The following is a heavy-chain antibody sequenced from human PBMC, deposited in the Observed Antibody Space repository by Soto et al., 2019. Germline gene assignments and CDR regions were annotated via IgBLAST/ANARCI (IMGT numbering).Heavy chain of an antibody. V-gene: IGHV4-34*01. CDR2: INHSGST. Sequence: SETLSLTCAVYGGSFSGYYWSWIRQPPGKGLERIGEINHSGSTNYNPSLKSRVTISVDTSKNQFSLKLSSVTAADTAVYYCARGFGELSSGMDVWGQGTTVTVSS. CDR1: GGSFSGYY. CDR3: ARGFGELSSGMDV. D-gene: IGHD3-10*01. J-gene: IGHJ6*02.